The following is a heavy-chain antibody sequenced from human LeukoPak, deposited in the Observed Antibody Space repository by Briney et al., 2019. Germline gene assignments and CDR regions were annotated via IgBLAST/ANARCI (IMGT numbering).Heavy chain of an antibody. V-gene: IGHV4-59*01. CDR2: LYDSENT. CDR1: GDSISYGY. CDR3: ARGRVARYRYGLPAPFSFDF. J-gene: IGHJ4*02. Sequence: SETLSLTCIVSGDSISYGYWSWHRQPPGRGLEWIGHLYDSENTNYSPSLMSRVTISVDTSRNQFSLKMTSVTAADTALYYCARGRVARYRYGLPAPFSFDFWGQGILVSVSS. D-gene: IGHD5-18*01.